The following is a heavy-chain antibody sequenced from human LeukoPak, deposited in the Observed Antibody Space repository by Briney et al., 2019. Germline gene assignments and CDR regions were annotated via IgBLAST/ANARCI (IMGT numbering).Heavy chain of an antibody. CDR3: ARVELELDHFDY. J-gene: IGHJ4*02. D-gene: IGHD1-7*01. V-gene: IGHV3-7*01. Sequence: AGGSLRISCAAPGFTFSNYWMSWVRQAPGKGLEWEANIKRDGSGKYYVDSVKGRFTISRDNAKNSLYLQLNSLRAEDTAVYYCARVELELDHFDYWGQGTLVSVSS. CDR1: GFTFSNYW. CDR2: IKRDGSGK.